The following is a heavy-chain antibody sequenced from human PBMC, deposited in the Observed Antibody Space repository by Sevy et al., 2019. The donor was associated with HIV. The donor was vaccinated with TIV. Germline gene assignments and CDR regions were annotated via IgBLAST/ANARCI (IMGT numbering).Heavy chain of an antibody. Sequence: GESLKISCQASGYSFTAHWIGWVRQMPGKGLECMGILFPGNSDVRSFQGQVTVSVDRSTNTAYLQWGSLTASDSAIYYCARGGHLSLDAFDVWGLGTMVTVSS. CDR3: ARGGHLSLDAFDV. D-gene: IGHD2-15*01. V-gene: IGHV5-51*01. J-gene: IGHJ3*01. CDR1: GYSFTAHW. CDR2: LFPGNSDV.